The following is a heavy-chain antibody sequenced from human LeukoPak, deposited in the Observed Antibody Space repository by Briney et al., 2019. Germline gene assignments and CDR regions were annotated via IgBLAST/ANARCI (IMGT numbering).Heavy chain of an antibody. CDR2: IYYSGST. V-gene: IGHV4-39*01. Sequence: SETLSLTCTVSSGSISSSSYYWGWIRQPPGKGLEWIGSIYYSGSTYYNPSLKSRVTISVDTSKNQFSLKLSSVTAADTAVYYCAGSIAASDLYAFDIWGQGTMVTVSS. D-gene: IGHD6-6*01. J-gene: IGHJ3*02. CDR1: SGSISSSSYY. CDR3: AGSIAASDLYAFDI.